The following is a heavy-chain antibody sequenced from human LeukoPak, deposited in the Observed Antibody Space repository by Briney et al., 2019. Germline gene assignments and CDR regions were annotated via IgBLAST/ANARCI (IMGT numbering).Heavy chain of an antibody. CDR1: GGSISSYY. CDR2: IYYSGGT. V-gene: IGHV4-59*08. D-gene: IGHD3-10*01. CDR3: ARLWFGEKDY. J-gene: IGHJ4*02. Sequence: KSSETLSLTCTASGGSISSYYWSWIRQPPGKGLEWIGYIYYSGGTNYNPSLKSRVTISVDTSKNQFSLKLSSVTAADTAVYYCARLWFGEKDYWGQGTLVTVSS.